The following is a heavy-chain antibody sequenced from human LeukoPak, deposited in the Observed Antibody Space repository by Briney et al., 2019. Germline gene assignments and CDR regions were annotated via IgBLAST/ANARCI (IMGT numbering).Heavy chain of an antibody. Sequence: SETLSLTFTVSGGSLSRYLWSWIRQPACKGLEWIGRIYTSGSTNYNLSLNRRVTMSVDTSQYQFSLMLSSLTAADTGVYYCERLRTSSGWYNWFDPWGQGTLVTVSS. V-gene: IGHV4-4*07. D-gene: IGHD6-19*01. CDR3: ERLRTSSGWYNWFDP. CDR2: IYTSGST. CDR1: GGSLSRYL. J-gene: IGHJ5*02.